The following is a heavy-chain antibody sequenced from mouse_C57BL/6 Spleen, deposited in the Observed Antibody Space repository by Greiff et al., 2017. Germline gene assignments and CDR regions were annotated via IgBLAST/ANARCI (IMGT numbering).Heavy chain of an antibody. CDR1: GYTFTSYW. Sequence: QVHVKQPGAELVMPGASVKLSCKASGYTFTSYWMHWVKQRPGQGLEWIGEIDPSDSYTNYNQKFKGKTTLTVDKSSSTAYMQLSSLTSEDSAVYYCACYYYGSSRYYFDYWGQGTTLTVSS. CDR2: IDPSDSYT. CDR3: ACYYYGSSRYYFDY. V-gene: IGHV1-69*01. D-gene: IGHD1-1*01. J-gene: IGHJ2*01.